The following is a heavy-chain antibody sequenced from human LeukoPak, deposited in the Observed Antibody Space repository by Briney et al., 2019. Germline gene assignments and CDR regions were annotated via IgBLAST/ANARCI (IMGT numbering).Heavy chain of an antibody. V-gene: IGHV5-51*01. CDR2: IYPGDSDT. J-gene: IGHJ4*02. CDR1: GYSFTSYW. CDR3: ARLTGYCSSTSCSSFDY. D-gene: IGHD2-2*01. Sequence: GESLKISCKGSGYSFTSYWIGWVRQMPGKGLEWMGIIYPGDSDTRYSPSFQGQVTISADKSISTAYLQWSSLKASDTAMYYCARLTGYCSSTSCSSFDYRGQGTLVTVSS.